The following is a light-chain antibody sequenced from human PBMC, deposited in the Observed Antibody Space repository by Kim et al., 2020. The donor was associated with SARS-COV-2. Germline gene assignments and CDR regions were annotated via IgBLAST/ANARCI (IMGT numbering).Light chain of an antibody. CDR1: KSGDKY. V-gene: IGLV3-1*01. CDR3: QAWDSSTEV. Sequence: SYELTQLPSVSVSPGQTASITCSGDKSGDKYACWYQQKPGQSPVLVIYQDSKRPSGIPERFSGSNSGNTATLTINGTQAMDEADYYCQAWDSSTEVFGTG. J-gene: IGLJ1*01. CDR2: QDS.